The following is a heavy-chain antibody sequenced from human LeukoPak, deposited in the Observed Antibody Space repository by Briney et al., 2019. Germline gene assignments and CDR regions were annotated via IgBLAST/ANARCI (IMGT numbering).Heavy chain of an antibody. V-gene: IGHV4-31*03. D-gene: IGHD2-2*02. Sequence: SSETLSLTCTVSGGSISSGGYYWSWIRQHPGKGLEWIGYIYYSGRPYYNPSLKSRVTISVDTSKNQFSLNPTSVTAADTAVYYCARDIRPYNWFDPWGQGTLVTVSS. CDR3: ARDIRPYNWFDP. CDR2: IYYSGRP. CDR1: GGSISSGGYY. J-gene: IGHJ5*02.